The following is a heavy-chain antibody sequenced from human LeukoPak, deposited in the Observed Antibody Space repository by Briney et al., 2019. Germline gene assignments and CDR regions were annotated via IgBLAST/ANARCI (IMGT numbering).Heavy chain of an antibody. V-gene: IGHV3-23*01. CDR3: ARDKRRLTVPWAFDI. J-gene: IGHJ3*02. D-gene: IGHD2-21*02. CDR1: VFTFSTYV. Sequence: GGSLRLSCTASVFTFSTYVMSWVRHAPGKGLERVSAISNSGGSTYYADSVKGRFTISRDNSKNTLHLEMNSLRAEDTAVYYCARDKRRLTVPWAFDIWGQGTMITVSS. CDR2: ISNSGGST.